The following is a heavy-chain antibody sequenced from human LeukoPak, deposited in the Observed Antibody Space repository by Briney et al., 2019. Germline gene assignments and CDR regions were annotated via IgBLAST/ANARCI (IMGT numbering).Heavy chain of an antibody. CDR3: ARKASHFSYGLRAIDY. V-gene: IGHV4-34*01. CDR2: INHSGTT. Sequence: PSETLSLTCAVYGGSFSDHYWNWIRQPPGKGLEWIGEINHSGTTNYNASLKCRVTISVDTSKNHFSLKLNSMTAADTAVYYCARKASHFSYGLRAIDYWGQGNLVTVSS. D-gene: IGHD5-18*01. CDR1: GGSFSDHY. J-gene: IGHJ4*02.